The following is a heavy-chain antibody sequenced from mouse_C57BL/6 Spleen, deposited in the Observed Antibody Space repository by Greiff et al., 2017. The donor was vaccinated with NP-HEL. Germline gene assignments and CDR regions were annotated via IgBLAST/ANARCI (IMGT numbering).Heavy chain of an antibody. CDR1: GFTFSSYG. Sequence: VKLMESGGDLVKPGGSLKLSCAASGFTFSSYGMSWVRQTPDKRLEWVATISSGGSYTYYPDSVKGRFTISRDNAKNTLYLQMSSLKSEDTAMYYCARQDDQGYFDVWGTGTTVTVSS. CDR2: ISSGGSYT. V-gene: IGHV5-6*01. D-gene: IGHD2-3*01. J-gene: IGHJ1*03. CDR3: ARQDDQGYFDV.